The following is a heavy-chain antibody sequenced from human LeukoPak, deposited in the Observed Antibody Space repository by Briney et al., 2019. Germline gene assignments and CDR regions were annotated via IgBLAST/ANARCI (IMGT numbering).Heavy chain of an antibody. D-gene: IGHD3-22*01. CDR3: TTDSETYYSDTSGYYYGSFDY. CDR1: GFTFSNAW. J-gene: IGHJ4*02. Sequence: GGSLRLSCAASGFTFSNAWMTWVRQAPGKGLEWVGRIKSKTDGGTTDYAAPVKGRFTISRDDSKNTLYLQMNSLKTEGTAVYYCTTDSETYYSDTSGYYYGSFDYWGQGTLVTVSS. V-gene: IGHV3-15*01. CDR2: IKSKTDGGTT.